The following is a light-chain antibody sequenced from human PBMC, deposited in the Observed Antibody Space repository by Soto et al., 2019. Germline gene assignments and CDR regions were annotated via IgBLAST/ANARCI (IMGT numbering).Light chain of an antibody. CDR1: QSISSH. J-gene: IGKJ1*01. Sequence: DIRMTQSPSSLSASVEDRVIFTCRASQSISSHLNWYQQKPGKAPKLLIFAASSLQSGVPSRFSGSRSGPDFTLTISSLQPEDFATYYCQQSYSSPPTFGQGTRVEIK. V-gene: IGKV1-39*01. CDR3: QQSYSSPPT. CDR2: AAS.